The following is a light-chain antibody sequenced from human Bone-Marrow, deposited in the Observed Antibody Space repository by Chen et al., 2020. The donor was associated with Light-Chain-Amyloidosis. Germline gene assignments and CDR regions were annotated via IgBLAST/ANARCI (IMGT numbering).Light chain of an antibody. CDR2: AVS. J-gene: IGLJ1*01. CDR3: SSFTSSSSYV. Sequence: QSALTQPASVSGSPGQSITIPCTGTSGDVGTYNYVSWYQQHPGKAPKVMIYAVSNRPSWVSNRFSGSKSGNTASLTISGLQAEDEADYYCSSFTSSSSYVFGPGTKVTVL. CDR1: SGDVGTYNY. V-gene: IGLV2-14*01.